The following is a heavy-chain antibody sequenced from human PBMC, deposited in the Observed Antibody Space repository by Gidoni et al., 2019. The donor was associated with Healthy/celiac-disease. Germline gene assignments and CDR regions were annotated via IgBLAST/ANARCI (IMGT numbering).Heavy chain of an antibody. CDR1: GVTFSSYA. CDR2: ISGSGGST. J-gene: IGHJ4*02. CDR3: AKAGQLTSDNDDY. Sequence: EVQLLESGGGLVQPGGSLRLSCAAAGVTFSSYAMSWVRQAPGTGLEWVSAISGSGGSTYYADSVKGRFTISRDNSKNTLYLQMNSLRAEDTAVYYCAKAGQLTSDNDDYWGQGTLVTVSS. V-gene: IGHV3-23*01. D-gene: IGHD5-18*01.